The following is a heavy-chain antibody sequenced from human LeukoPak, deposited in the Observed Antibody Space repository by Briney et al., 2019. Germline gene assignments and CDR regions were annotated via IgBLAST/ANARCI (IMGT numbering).Heavy chain of an antibody. CDR1: GGSIRSGGYY. CDR2: IYYSGST. CDR3: ARMVRGVIKVCDY. D-gene: IGHD3-10*01. J-gene: IGHJ4*02. V-gene: IGHV4-31*03. Sequence: SETLSLTCTVSGGSIRSGGYYWTWIRQHPGKGLVWIGYIYYSGSTYYNPSLKSRVTISVDTSKNQFSLKLSSVTAADTAVYYCARMVRGVIKVCDYWGQGTLVTVSS.